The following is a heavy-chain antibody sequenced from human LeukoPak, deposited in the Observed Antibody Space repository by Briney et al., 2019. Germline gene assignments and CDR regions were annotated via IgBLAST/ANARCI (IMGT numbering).Heavy chain of an antibody. V-gene: IGHV4-31*03. Sequence: SETLSLTCTVSGGSISSGGYYWSWIRQHPGKGLEWIGYIYYSGSTYYNPSLKSRVTISVDTSKNQFSLKLSSVTAADTAVYYCARLSYYYGSGKAYCFDYWGQGTLVTVSS. CDR2: IYYSGST. D-gene: IGHD3-10*01. CDR3: ARLSYYYGSGKAYCFDY. J-gene: IGHJ4*02. CDR1: GGSISSGGYY.